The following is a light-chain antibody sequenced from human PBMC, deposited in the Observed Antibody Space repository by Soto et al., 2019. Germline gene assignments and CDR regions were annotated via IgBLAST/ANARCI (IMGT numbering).Light chain of an antibody. CDR3: QQRGDWPVT. V-gene: IGKV3-11*01. Sequence: EIVLTQSPVTLSLSPGERATLSCRTSQSVGSYLAWYQQKPGQAPRLLIYDASNRATGIPVRFTGSGSGTDFTRTISSLEPEDFAVYYCQQRGDWPVTFGQGTRLEIK. J-gene: IGKJ5*01. CDR1: QSVGSY. CDR2: DAS.